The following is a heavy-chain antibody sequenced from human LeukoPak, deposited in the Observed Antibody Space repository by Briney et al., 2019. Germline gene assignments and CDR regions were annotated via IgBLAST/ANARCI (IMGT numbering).Heavy chain of an antibody. V-gene: IGHV3-33*01. J-gene: IGHJ4*02. Sequence: GGSLRLSCEASGFTFSSYGMTWVGQAPGKGLEWVAVIWYDGSNKYYADSVKGRFTISRDNSKNTLYLQMNSLRAEDTAVYYCARASTYYYDSSGYSDYWGQGTLVTVSS. CDR3: ARASTYYYDSSGYSDY. D-gene: IGHD3-22*01. CDR1: GFTFSSYG. CDR2: IWYDGSNK.